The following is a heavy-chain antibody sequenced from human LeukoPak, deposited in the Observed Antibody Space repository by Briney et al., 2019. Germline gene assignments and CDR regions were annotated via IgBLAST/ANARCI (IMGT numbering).Heavy chain of an antibody. J-gene: IGHJ4*02. CDR3: ARGGGDYDYVWGSYRYFDY. CDR1: GGSISSGDYY. V-gene: IGHV4-30-4*08. Sequence: SETLSLTCTVSGGSISSGDYYWSWIRQPPGKGLEWIGYIYYSGSTYYNPSLKSRVTISVDTSKNQFSLKLSSVTAADTAVYYCARGGGDYDYVWGSYRYFDYWGQGTLVTVSS. CDR2: IYYSGST. D-gene: IGHD3-16*02.